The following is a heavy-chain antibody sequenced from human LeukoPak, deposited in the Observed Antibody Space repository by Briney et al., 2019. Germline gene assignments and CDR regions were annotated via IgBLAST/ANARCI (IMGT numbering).Heavy chain of an antibody. Sequence: PGRSLRLSCAASGFTFSSYAMHWVRQAPGKGLEWVAVISYDGSNKYYADSVKGRFTISRDNSKNTLYLQMNSLRAEDTAVYYCARMRLTSLRYFDWLFTDNWFDPWGQGTLVTVSS. CDR1: GFTFSSYA. D-gene: IGHD3-9*01. CDR2: ISYDGSNK. CDR3: ARMRLTSLRYFDWLFTDNWFDP. J-gene: IGHJ5*02. V-gene: IGHV3-30*04.